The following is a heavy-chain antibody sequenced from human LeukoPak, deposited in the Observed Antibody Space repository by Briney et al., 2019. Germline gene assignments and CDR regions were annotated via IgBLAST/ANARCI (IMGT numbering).Heavy chain of an antibody. D-gene: IGHD3-22*01. CDR1: GFTFSSYW. Sequence: GESLKISCKSSGFTFSSYWIGWVRQMPGKGLEWMGIIYPRDSDARYSPSFQGQVIISVDKSISTAYLQWRSLKASDTAIYYCARQKSPDSSGYYSYMDVWGKGTTVTVSS. CDR2: IYPRDSDA. CDR3: ARQKSPDSSGYYSYMDV. V-gene: IGHV5-51*01. J-gene: IGHJ6*03.